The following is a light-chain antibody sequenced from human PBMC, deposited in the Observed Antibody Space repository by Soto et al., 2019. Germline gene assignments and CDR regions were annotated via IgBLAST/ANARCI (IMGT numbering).Light chain of an antibody. V-gene: IGKV3-20*01. CDR3: QQYGSSPPIT. CDR1: QPVSSNF. CDR2: GVS. Sequence: ELVLTQSPGTLSLSPGESAALSCRASQPVSSNFLAWYQQKPGQAPRLLIYGVSSRASGIPDRFFGSGSGTDFTLTLSRLEPEDFAVYYCQQYGSSPPITFGQGTRLEIK. J-gene: IGKJ5*01.